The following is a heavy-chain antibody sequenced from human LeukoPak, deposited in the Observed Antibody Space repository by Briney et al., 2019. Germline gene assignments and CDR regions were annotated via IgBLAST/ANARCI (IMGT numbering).Heavy chain of an antibody. Sequence: GGSLRLSCAGSGFTFNSYSMDWVRQAPGKGLEWVSSITSSSSYIYYADSVKGRFTISRDNAKNSLYLQMNSLRAEDTAVYYCARARMQIVVVAAADYWGQGTLVTVSS. CDR1: GFTFNSYS. CDR3: ARARMQIVVVAAADY. D-gene: IGHD2-15*01. V-gene: IGHV3-21*01. J-gene: IGHJ4*02. CDR2: ITSSSSYI.